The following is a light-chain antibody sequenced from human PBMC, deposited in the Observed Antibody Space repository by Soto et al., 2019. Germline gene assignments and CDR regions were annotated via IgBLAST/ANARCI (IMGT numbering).Light chain of an antibody. CDR1: QDISSS. CDR2: DAS. J-gene: IGKJ4*01. Sequence: DIQLTQSPSFLSASVGDRVTITCRASQDISSSLAWYQQKPGKAPKLLIYDASTLQTGVPSRFRGSGSRTEFTLTISSLQPEDFATYSCQQLASYPIGTFGGGTKVDIK. CDR3: QQLASYPIGT. V-gene: IGKV1-9*01.